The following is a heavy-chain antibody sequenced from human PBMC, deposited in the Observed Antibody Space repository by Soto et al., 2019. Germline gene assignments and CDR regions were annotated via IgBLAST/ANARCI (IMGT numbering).Heavy chain of an antibody. D-gene: IGHD2-2*01. CDR1: GYTFTGYY. J-gene: IGHJ6*02. V-gene: IGHV1-2*04. Sequence: ASVKCSCKASGYTFTGYYMHLVRQAPGQWLEWMGWINPNSGGTNYAQKFQGWVTMTRDTSISTAYMELSRLRSDDTAVYYCARDMGYCSSTSCYFPYYYGMDVWGQGTTVTVSS. CDR2: INPNSGGT. CDR3: ARDMGYCSSTSCYFPYYYGMDV.